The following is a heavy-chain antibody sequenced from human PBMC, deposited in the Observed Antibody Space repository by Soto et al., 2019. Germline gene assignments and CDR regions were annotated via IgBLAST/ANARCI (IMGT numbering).Heavy chain of an antibody. J-gene: IGHJ4*02. CDR1: GFTFSSYG. CDR2: ISYDGSNK. D-gene: IGHD3-10*01. V-gene: IGHV3-30*03. CDR3: GRVFYGWGSPTPTRLGRGEN. Sequence: GGSLRLSCAASGFTFSSYGMHWVRQAPGKGLEWVAVISYDGSNKYYADSVQGRSTISRDNSKNTLYLEVNSLRVEDTAMYYWGRVFYGWGSPTPTRLGRGENGGQGTLATVP.